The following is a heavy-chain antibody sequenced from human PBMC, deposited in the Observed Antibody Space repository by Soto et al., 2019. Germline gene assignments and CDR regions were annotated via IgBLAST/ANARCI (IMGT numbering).Heavy chain of an antibody. V-gene: IGHV3-33*01. CDR3: ARSVSRRWLGELHPQDPTIYGMDV. CDR1: GFTFSSYG. D-gene: IGHD3-10*01. Sequence: QVQLVESGGGVVQPGRSLRLSCAASGFTFSSYGMHWVRQAPGKGLEWVAVIWYDGSNKYYADSVKGRFTISRDNSKNTLYLQMNSLRAADTAVYYCARSVSRRWLGELHPQDPTIYGMDVWGQGTTVTVSS. J-gene: IGHJ6*02. CDR2: IWYDGSNK.